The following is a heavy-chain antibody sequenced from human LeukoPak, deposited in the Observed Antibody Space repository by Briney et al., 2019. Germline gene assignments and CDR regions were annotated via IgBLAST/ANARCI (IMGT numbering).Heavy chain of an antibody. Sequence: ASVKVSCKASGYTLTGYYMHWVRQAPGQGLEWMGRINPNSGGTNYAQKFQGRVTMTRDTSISTAYMELSRLRSDDTAVYYCARLLWFGEGYYGMDVWGQGTTVTVSS. D-gene: IGHD3-10*01. CDR1: GYTLTGYY. V-gene: IGHV1-2*06. CDR2: INPNSGGT. CDR3: ARLLWFGEGYYGMDV. J-gene: IGHJ6*02.